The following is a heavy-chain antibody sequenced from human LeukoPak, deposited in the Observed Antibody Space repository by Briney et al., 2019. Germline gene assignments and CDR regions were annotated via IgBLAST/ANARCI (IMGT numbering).Heavy chain of an antibody. CDR1: GGSISSYY. CDR2: IYYSGST. CDR3: ARDNYYYDSSGYYSDAFDI. V-gene: IGHV4-59*01. J-gene: IGHJ3*02. D-gene: IGHD3-22*01. Sequence: PSETLSLTCTVSGGSISSYYWSWIRQPPGKGLEWIGYIYYSGSTNYNPSLKSRVTISVDTSKNQFSLKLSSVTAAGTAVYYCARDNYYYDSSGYYSDAFDIWGQGTMVTVSS.